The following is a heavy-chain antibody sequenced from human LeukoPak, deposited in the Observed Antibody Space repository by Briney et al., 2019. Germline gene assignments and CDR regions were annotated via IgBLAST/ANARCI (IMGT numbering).Heavy chain of an antibody. J-gene: IGHJ3*02. CDR3: ARVQLTHDAFDM. D-gene: IGHD4-11*01. CDR2: IYYSGST. Sequence: SETLSLTCTVSGDSIGSYYWSWIRQPPGKGLEWIGYIYYSGSTNYNPSLKSRVTISVDTSKNQFSLKLSSVTAADTAVYYCARVQLTHDAFDMWGQGTMVTVSS. V-gene: IGHV4-59*01. CDR1: GDSIGSYY.